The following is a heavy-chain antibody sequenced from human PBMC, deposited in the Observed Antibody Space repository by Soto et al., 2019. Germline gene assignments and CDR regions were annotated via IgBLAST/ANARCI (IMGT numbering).Heavy chain of an antibody. CDR3: ARVGRYQLLSDYYYYMDA. V-gene: IGHV3-7*01. CDR2: IKQKGKEK. CDR1: GFPFSTYW. J-gene: IGHJ6*03. Sequence: GGSLRLSFASPGFPFSTYWMSLVRPAPGRGLEWGANIKQKGKEKKYVDSVKGRITISRDNAKNSLYLQMNSLRAEDTAVYYCARVGRYQLLSDYYYYMDAWGKGTRVTVSS. D-gene: IGHD2-2*01.